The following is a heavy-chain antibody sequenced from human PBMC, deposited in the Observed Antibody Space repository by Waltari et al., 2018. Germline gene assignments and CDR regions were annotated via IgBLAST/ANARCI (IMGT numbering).Heavy chain of an antibody. D-gene: IGHD3-16*01. CDR1: GGSITNNRHY. V-gene: IGHV4-39*01. CDR3: ATYVGASIGTAAFDV. J-gene: IGHJ3*01. CDR2: IYYTGAT. Sequence: QLHLQESGPGLVKPSETLSLTCSVSGGSITNNRHYWAWIRQPPGKGLEWTATIYYTGATYNTPSLKRRATISGDTSKNQFSLKLNSVTAADTAVYYCATYVGASIGTAAFDVWGQGTMVTVSS.